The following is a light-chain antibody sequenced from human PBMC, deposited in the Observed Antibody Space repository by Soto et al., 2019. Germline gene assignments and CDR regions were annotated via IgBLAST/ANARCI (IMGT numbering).Light chain of an antibody. CDR1: SGHSSYA. CDR2: LNSDGSH. Sequence: QPVLTQSPSASASLGASVKLTCTLSSGHSSYAIAWHQQQPEKGPRYLMKLNSDGSHSKGDGIPDRFSGSSSGAERYLTNSRLQSEDEADYYCQTWGTGIVVFGGGTKLTVL. V-gene: IGLV4-69*01. CDR3: QTWGTGIVV. J-gene: IGLJ2*01.